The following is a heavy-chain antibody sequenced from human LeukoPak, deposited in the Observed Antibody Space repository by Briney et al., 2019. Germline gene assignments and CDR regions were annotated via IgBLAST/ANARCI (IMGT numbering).Heavy chain of an antibody. D-gene: IGHD2-15*01. CDR3: AKDPGFFQGDSEDWFDP. V-gene: IGHV3-23*01. CDR2: ISGSGGST. CDR1: GFTFSNYD. Sequence: PGGSLRLSCAASGFTFSNYDMSWVRQAPGKGLEWVSGISGSGGSTYYADSVRGRFSISRDNSKNILHLQMDSLRAEDTAVYYCAKDPGFFQGDSEDWFDPWGQGTQVTVSS. J-gene: IGHJ5*02.